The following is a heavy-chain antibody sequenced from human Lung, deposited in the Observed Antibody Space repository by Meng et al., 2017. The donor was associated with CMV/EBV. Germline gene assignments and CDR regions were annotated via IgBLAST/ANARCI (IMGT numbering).Heavy chain of an antibody. D-gene: IGHD3-16*01. CDR3: ARGLKYYDYVWGT. J-gene: IGHJ5*02. V-gene: IGHV4-59*12. CDR2: IYYSGST. CDR1: GGSISSYY. Sequence: LXCTVSGGSISSYYWSWIRQPPGKGLEWIGYIYYSGSTNYNPSLKSRVTISVDTSKNQFSLKLSSVTAADTAVYYCARGLKYYDYVWGTWGQGTLVTVSS.